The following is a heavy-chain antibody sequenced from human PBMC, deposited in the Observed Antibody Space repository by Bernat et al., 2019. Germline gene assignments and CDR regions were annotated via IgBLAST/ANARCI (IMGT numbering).Heavy chain of an antibody. J-gene: IGHJ6*02. CDR1: GFTFDDYT. Sequence: EVQLVESGGVVVQPGGSLRLSCAASGFTFDDYTMHWVRQAPGKGLEWVSLISWDGGSTYYADSVKGRFTISRDNSKNSLYLQMNSLRTEDTALYYCAKDIGGPYYYYGMDVWGQGTTVTVFS. CDR3: AKDIGGPYYYYGMDV. V-gene: IGHV3-43*01. CDR2: ISWDGGST.